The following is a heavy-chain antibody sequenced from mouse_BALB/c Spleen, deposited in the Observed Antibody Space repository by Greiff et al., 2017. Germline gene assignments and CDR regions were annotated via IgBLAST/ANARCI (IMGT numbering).Heavy chain of an antibody. CDR3: ARDYGNYEGDIDD. CDR1: GYTFTSYW. Sequence: VQLQQSGAELAKPGASVKMSCKASGYTFTSYWMHWVKQRPGQGLEWIGYINPSTGYTEYNQKFKDKATLTADKSSSTAYMQLSSLTSEDSAVYYCARDYGNYEGDIDDWGAGTTVTVSS. J-gene: IGHJ1*01. V-gene: IGHV1-7*01. CDR2: INPSTGYT. D-gene: IGHD2-1*01.